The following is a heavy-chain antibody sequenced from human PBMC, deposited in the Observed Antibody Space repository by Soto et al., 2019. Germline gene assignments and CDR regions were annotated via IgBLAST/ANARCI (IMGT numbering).Heavy chain of an antibody. CDR1: GFTFDDYT. D-gene: IGHD3-22*01. Sequence: EVQLVESGGVVVQPGGSLRLSCAASGFTFDDYTMHWVRQAPGKGLEWVSRISWDGGSTYYADSVKGRFTISRDNSKNSLYLQMNSLRTEDTALYYCVKAHYYDSSSPPDYWGQGTLVTVSS. CDR2: ISWDGGST. J-gene: IGHJ4*02. V-gene: IGHV3-43*01. CDR3: VKAHYYDSSSPPDY.